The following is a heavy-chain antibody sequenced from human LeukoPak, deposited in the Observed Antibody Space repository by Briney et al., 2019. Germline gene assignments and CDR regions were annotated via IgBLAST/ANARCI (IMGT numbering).Heavy chain of an antibody. Sequence: PGGSLRLSCAASGFTFSSYWMSWVRQAPGKGLEWVAVISYDGSNKYYADSVKGRFTISRDNSKNTLYLQMNSLRAKDTAVYYCARATYYYHGMDVWGQGTTVTVSS. J-gene: IGHJ6*02. V-gene: IGHV3-30-3*01. CDR3: ARATYYYHGMDV. CDR2: ISYDGSNK. CDR1: GFTFSSYW.